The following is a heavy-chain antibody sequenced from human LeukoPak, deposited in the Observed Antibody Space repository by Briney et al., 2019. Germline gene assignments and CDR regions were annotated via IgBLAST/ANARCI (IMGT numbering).Heavy chain of an antibody. V-gene: IGHV1-18*01. D-gene: IGHD5-12*01. CDR2: ISAYNGNT. CDR3: AIHPGRGYDYYYYYMDV. Sequence: ASVKVSCKASGYTFTSYGISWVRQAPGQGLEWMGWISAYNGNTNYAQKLQGRVTMTTDTSTSTAYMELRSLRSDDTAVYYCAIHPGRGYDYYYYYMDVWGKGTTVTVSS. J-gene: IGHJ6*03. CDR1: GYTFTSYG.